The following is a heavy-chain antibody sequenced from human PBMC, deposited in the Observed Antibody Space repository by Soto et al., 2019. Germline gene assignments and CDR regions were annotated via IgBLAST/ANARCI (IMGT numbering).Heavy chain of an antibody. J-gene: IGHJ4*02. CDR2: INAGNGNT. CDR1: GYTFTSYA. V-gene: IGHV1-3*05. D-gene: IGHD1-20*01. Sequence: QVQLVQSGAEEKKPGASVKVSCKASGYTFTSYAMHWVRQAPGQRLEWMGWINAGNGNTEYSQKFQGRVTITRDTSESTAYMELSSLRSEDTAVYYCARGITLPTPLDYWGQGTLVTVSS. CDR3: ARGITLPTPLDY.